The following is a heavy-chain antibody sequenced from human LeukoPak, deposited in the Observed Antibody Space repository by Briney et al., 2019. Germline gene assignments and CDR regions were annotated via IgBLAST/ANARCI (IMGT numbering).Heavy chain of an antibody. CDR3: ARDPYSGSYVDYYYYYYMDV. D-gene: IGHD6-13*01. V-gene: IGHV3-21*01. Sequence: GGSLRLSCAASGFTFSSYSMNWVRQAPGKGLEWVSSITSSSSHIYYADSVKGRFTICRDNAKNSLYLQIDSLRAEDTAVYYCARDPYSGSYVDYYYYYYMDVWGKGTTVTISS. J-gene: IGHJ6*03. CDR2: ITSSSSHI. CDR1: GFTFSSYS.